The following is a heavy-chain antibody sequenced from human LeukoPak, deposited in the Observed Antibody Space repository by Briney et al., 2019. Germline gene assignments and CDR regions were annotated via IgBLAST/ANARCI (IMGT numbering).Heavy chain of an antibody. CDR1: GFTFSNYS. V-gene: IGHV3-48*01. CDR3: AGRSGPDDY. J-gene: IGHJ4*02. D-gene: IGHD2-15*01. CDR2: ISSSSGTI. Sequence: PGGSLRLSCAASGFTFSNYSMNWVRQAPGKGLKWVSYISSSSGTINYADSVKGRFTISRDNAKNSLYLQMNSLRAEDTAVYYCAGRSGPDDYWGQGTLVTVSS.